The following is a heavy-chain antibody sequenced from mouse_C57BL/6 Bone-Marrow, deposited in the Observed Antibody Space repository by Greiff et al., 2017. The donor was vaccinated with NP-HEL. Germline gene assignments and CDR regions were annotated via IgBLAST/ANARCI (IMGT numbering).Heavy chain of an antibody. J-gene: IGHJ1*03. CDR1: GYSFTDYN. CDR3: ARNYFGSSLYWYFDV. Sequence: EVQLQQSGPELVKPGASVKISCKASGYSFTDYNMNWVKQSNGKSLEWIGVINTNYGTTSYNQKFKGKATLTVDQSSSTAYMQLNSLTSADSAVYYCARNYFGSSLYWYFDVWGTGATVTVSS. D-gene: IGHD1-1*01. V-gene: IGHV1-39*01. CDR2: INTNYGTT.